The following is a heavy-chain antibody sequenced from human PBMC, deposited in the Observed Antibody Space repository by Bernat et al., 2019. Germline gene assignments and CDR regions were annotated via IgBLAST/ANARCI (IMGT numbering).Heavy chain of an antibody. D-gene: IGHD3-9*01. CDR3: ARDGQGYESLSGYYMKDCYNGMDV. CDR1: GYTFTSYG. Sequence: QVQLVQSGAEVKKPGASVKVSCKASGYTFTSYGISWVRQAPGQGLEWMGWISTYNDNTNYAQKLQDRVTMTTDTSTSTAYMELRSLRSDDTAVYYCARDGQGYESLSGYYMKDCYNGMDVWGQGTTVTVSS. V-gene: IGHV1-18*01. CDR2: ISTYNDNT. J-gene: IGHJ6*02.